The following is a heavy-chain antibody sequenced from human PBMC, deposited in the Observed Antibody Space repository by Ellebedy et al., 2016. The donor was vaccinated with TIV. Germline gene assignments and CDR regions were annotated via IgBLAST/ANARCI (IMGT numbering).Heavy chain of an antibody. J-gene: IGHJ6*02. CDR2: IYSGGST. D-gene: IGHD3-9*01. CDR1: GFTVSSNY. CDR3: AGSDWLSYYYGMDV. Sequence: GESLKISCAASGFTVSSNYMSWVRQAPGKGLEWVSVIYSGGSTYYADSVKGRFTISRHNSKNTLHLQMNSLRAEDTAVYYCAGSDWLSYYYGMDVWGQGTTVTVSS. V-gene: IGHV3-53*04.